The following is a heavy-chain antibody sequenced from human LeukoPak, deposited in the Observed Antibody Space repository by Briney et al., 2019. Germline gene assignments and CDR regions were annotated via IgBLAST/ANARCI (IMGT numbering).Heavy chain of an antibody. Sequence: PSETLSLTCAVYGGSFSGYYWSWIRQPPGKGLEWIGEINHSGSTNYNPSLKSRVTISVDTSKNQFSLKLSSVTAADTAVYYCARATSYRGWLGHWGQGTLVTVSS. J-gene: IGHJ4*02. CDR1: GGSFSGYY. CDR2: INHSGST. CDR3: ARATSYRGWLGH. V-gene: IGHV4-34*01. D-gene: IGHD6-19*01.